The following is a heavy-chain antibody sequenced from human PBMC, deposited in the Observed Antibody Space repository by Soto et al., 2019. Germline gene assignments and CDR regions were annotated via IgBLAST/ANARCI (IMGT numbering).Heavy chain of an antibody. CDR2: IIPIFGTA. Sequence: QVQLVQSGAEVKKPGSSVKVSCKASGGTFSSYSINWVRQAPGQGLEWMGEIIPIFGTANYAQKFQGRVTITADESTSTADMELSSLRSEDTAVYYCAREGGRHSGGMAYWGQGTLVTVSS. J-gene: IGHJ4*02. CDR1: GGTFSSYS. CDR3: AREGGRHSGGMAY. V-gene: IGHV1-69*01. D-gene: IGHD1-26*01.